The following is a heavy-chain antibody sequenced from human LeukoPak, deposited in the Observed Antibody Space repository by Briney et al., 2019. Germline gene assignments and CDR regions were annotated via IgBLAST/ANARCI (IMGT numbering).Heavy chain of an antibody. V-gene: IGHV4-30-4*01. CDR2: IYYSGST. D-gene: IGHD3-3*01. CDR3: AREVEWLLDALPDDAFEI. J-gene: IGHJ3*02. Sequence: SEALSLTCTVSGGSISSGDYYWSWIRQPPGKGLEWIGYIYYSGSTYYNPSLKSRVTISVDTSKNQFSLKLSSVTAADTAVYYCAREVEWLLDALPDDAFEIWGQETMVTVSS. CDR1: GGSISSGDYY.